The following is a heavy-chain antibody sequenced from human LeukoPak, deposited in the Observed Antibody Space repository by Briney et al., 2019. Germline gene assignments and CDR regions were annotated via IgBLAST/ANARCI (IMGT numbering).Heavy chain of an antibody. D-gene: IGHD3-16*02. Sequence: PSETLSLTCTVSGGSIGAYYWSWVRQSPGTGLEWIGYIYVTGTRYNPYLQSRVTISVDRSRNQFFLKMTSVTAADTAVYYCARHIGGGIEDMDVWGRGTKVTVSS. V-gene: IGHV4-59*08. CDR1: GGSIGAYY. CDR3: ARHIGGGIEDMDV. CDR2: IYVTGT. J-gene: IGHJ6*03.